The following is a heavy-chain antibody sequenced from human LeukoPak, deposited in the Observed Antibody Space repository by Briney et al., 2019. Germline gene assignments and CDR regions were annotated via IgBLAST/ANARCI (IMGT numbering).Heavy chain of an antibody. CDR1: GYTFTSYY. CDR3: ARQVLYYYDSSGYSTYWFDP. J-gene: IGHJ5*02. V-gene: IGHV1-46*01. Sequence: ASVKVSCKASGYTFTSYYMHWVRQAPGQGLEWMGIINPSGGSTNYAQKFQGRVTITADESTSTAYMELSSLRSEDTAVYYCARQVLYYYDSSGYSTYWFDPWGQGTLVTVSS. D-gene: IGHD3-22*01. CDR2: INPSGGST.